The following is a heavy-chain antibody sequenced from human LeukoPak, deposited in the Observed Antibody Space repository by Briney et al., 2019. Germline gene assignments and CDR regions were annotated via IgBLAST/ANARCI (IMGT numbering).Heavy chain of an antibody. J-gene: IGHJ4*02. CDR2: ISPHNGNT. D-gene: IGHD6-19*01. Sequence: HWASVKVSCKASGYTFISYGINWVRQAPGQGLEWMGWISPHNGNTNYAQKLQGRVTMTTDTSTSTAYMEVRSLRSDDTAVYYCARAWIAVAGPGTSDYWGQGTLVMVSS. V-gene: IGHV1-18*01. CDR1: GYTFISYG. CDR3: ARAWIAVAGPGTSDY.